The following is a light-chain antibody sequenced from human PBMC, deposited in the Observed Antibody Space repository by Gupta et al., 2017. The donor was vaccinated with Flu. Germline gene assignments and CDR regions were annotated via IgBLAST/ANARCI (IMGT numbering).Light chain of an antibody. Sequence: TLALTPGESATLCCRTSQSIDSTYLAWCQQTPGQPPRILLIGASTRATGSPDRFSGSGSGTDFTLTINELEPEDFAVYFCQQYGNSPRFTFGPGTKV. CDR2: GAS. CDR3: QQYGNSPRFT. CDR1: QSIDSTY. J-gene: IGKJ3*01. V-gene: IGKV3-20*01.